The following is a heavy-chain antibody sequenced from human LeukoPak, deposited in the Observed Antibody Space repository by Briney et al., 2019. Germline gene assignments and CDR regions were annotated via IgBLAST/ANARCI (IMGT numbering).Heavy chain of an antibody. V-gene: IGHV3-23*01. Sequence: GGSLRLSCAASGFTFSSYAMSWVRQAPGKGLEWVSAISGSGGSTYYADSVKGRFTISRDNSKNTLYLQMNSLRAEDTAVYYCAKVDDSSGYYLGYFGYWGQGTLVTVSS. CDR3: AKVDDSSGYYLGYFGY. CDR1: GFTFSSYA. D-gene: IGHD3-22*01. CDR2: ISGSGGST. J-gene: IGHJ4*02.